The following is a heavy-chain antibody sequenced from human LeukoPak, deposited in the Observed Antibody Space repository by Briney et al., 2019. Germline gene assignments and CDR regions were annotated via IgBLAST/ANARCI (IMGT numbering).Heavy chain of an antibody. CDR2: IYYSGST. D-gene: IGHD2-15*01. CDR1: GGSISSYY. Sequence: SETLSLTCTVSGGSISSYYWSWIRQPPGKGLEWIGYIYYSGSTNYNPSLKSRVTISVDTSKNQFSLKLSSVTAADTAVYYCASSYCSGGSCYSGDYNYYGMDVWGQGTTVTVSS. CDR3: ASSYCSGGSCYSGDYNYYGMDV. J-gene: IGHJ6*02. V-gene: IGHV4-59*08.